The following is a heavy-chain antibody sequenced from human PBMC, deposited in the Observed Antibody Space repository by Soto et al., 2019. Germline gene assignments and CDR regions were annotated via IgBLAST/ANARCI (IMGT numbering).Heavy chain of an antibody. D-gene: IGHD4-17*01. V-gene: IGHV3-23*01. J-gene: IGHJ3*01. CDR3: ARPYGGKIGDAPDL. Sequence: GGSLRLGCVASGFTFSSYAMSWVRQVPGKGLEWVSSISDAAGSAYYVDSVKGRFTTSRDNSKKTLYLQMNSLRAEDSAVYYCARPYGGKIGDAPDLWGPGTMVTVSS. CDR2: ISDAAGSA. CDR1: GFTFSSYA.